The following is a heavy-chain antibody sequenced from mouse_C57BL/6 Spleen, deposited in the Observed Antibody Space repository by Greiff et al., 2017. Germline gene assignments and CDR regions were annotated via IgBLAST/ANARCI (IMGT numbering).Heavy chain of an antibody. CDR1: GYTFTSYT. Sequence: QVQLQQSGAELARPGASVKMSCKASGYTFTSYTMHWVKQRPGQGLEWIGYINPSSGYTKYNQKFKDKATLTADKSSSTAYMQLSSLTSEDSAVFYCARSSYYDDLWFAYWGQGTLVTVSA. J-gene: IGHJ3*01. V-gene: IGHV1-4*01. CDR3: ARSSYYDDLWFAY. D-gene: IGHD2-13*01. CDR2: INPSSGYT.